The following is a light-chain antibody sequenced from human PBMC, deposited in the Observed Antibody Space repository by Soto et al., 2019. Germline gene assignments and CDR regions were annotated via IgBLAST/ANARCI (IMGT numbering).Light chain of an antibody. CDR1: SGHSSYS. CDR3: QTWGTGIQV. CDR2: LNSAGSH. Sequence: QLVLTQSPSASASLGASVKLTCTLSSGHSSYSIAWHQQQPEKGPRYLMNLNSAGSHNKGDGIPDRFSGSSSGAERYLTISSLQSEDEGDYYCQTWGTGIQVFGGGTKVTVL. J-gene: IGLJ3*02. V-gene: IGLV4-69*01.